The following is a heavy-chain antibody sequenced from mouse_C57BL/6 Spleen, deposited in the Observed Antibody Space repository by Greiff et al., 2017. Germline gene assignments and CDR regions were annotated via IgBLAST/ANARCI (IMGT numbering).Heavy chain of an antibody. Sequence: VKLLESGPELVKPGASVKLSCKASGYTFTSYDINWVKQRPGQGLEWIGWIYPGDGSTKYNEKFKGKVTLTEDTSSSSAYMGSQSLTYEDAADYLCARGDGAMDYWGQGTSVTVSA. CDR2: IYPGDGST. V-gene: IGHV1-85*01. D-gene: IGHD3-3*01. CDR3: ARGDGAMDY. J-gene: IGHJ4*01. CDR1: GYTFTSYD.